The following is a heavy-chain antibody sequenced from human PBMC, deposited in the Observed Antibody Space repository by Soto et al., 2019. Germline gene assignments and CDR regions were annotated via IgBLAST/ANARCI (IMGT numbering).Heavy chain of an antibody. CDR3: AREGGVVDVIGYFDL. D-gene: IGHD3-16*01. CDR2: IIPIFGTA. V-gene: IGHV1-69*05. J-gene: IGHJ2*01. Sequence: ASVKVSCKASGGTFSSYAISWVRQAPGQGLEWMGGIIPIFGTANYAQKFQGRVTMTTDASTSTAYMELCRLRSEDTAVYYCAREGGVVDVIGYFDLRARRTRVTVSS. CDR1: GGTFSSYA.